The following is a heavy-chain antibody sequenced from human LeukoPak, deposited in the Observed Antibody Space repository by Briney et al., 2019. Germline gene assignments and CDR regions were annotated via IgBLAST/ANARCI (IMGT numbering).Heavy chain of an antibody. CDR3: ANRDY. CDR2: ISWNSGSI. J-gene: IGHJ4*02. CDR1: GFTFDDYA. V-gene: IGHV3-9*01. Sequence: GRSLRLSCAASGFTFDDYAMHWVRQAPGKGLEWASGISWNSGSIGYADSVKGRFTISRDNAKNSLYLQMNSLRAEDTALYYCANRDYWGQGTLVTVSS.